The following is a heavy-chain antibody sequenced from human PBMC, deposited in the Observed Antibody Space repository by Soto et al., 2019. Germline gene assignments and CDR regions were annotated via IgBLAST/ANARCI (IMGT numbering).Heavy chain of an antibody. D-gene: IGHD3-10*01. V-gene: IGHV4-4*02. CDR2: INHRGTT. J-gene: IGHJ6*03. CDR3: AREIRGTIHPYYYCVDG. Sequence: QVHLEESGPGLVKPSGTLSLTCAVTSGSISSSDWWTWVRQPPGKGLEWIGEINHRGTTNYNPSLKSRAIISVDKSQNQFSLRRTSVTAADTAVYYCAREIRGTIHPYYYCVDGWGKGATVTVSS. CDR1: SGSISSSDW.